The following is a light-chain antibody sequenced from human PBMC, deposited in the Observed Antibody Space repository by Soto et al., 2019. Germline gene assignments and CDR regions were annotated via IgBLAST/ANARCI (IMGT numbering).Light chain of an antibody. CDR1: SYNVGKNL. CDR3: AAWDDSLSAWV. J-gene: IGLJ3*02. Sequence: QAVVTQPPSASGTPGQRVTISCSGGSYNVGKNLVYWYQQRPGTAPKLIIFKNNQRPSGVPDRFSGSNSGSSASLAISGLRSEDEADYFCAAWDDSLSAWVLGGGTKLTVL. CDR2: KNN. V-gene: IGLV1-47*01.